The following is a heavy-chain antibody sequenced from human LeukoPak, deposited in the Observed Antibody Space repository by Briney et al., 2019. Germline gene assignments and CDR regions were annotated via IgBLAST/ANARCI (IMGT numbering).Heavy chain of an antibody. V-gene: IGHV1-18*01. D-gene: IGHD2-2*01. Sequence: SVKVSCMSSRGTFSSYAISWVRQAPDQGLEWMGWSSANNSNTDNVQKLQGRVHMTTDTSTSTAYMELRSLRSDHTAVYYCARALYHTFDYWGQGTLVTVSS. CDR3: ARALYHTFDY. CDR2: SSANNSNT. J-gene: IGHJ4*02. CDR1: RGTFSSYA.